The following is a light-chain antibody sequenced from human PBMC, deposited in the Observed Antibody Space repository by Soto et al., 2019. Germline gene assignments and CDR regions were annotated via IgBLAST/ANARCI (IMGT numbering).Light chain of an antibody. CDR1: QTVSGNY. V-gene: IGKV3-20*01. J-gene: IGKJ2*01. CDR3: QQYGSSPPYT. CDR2: GSS. Sequence: EIVLTQSPGTLSLSPGERATLSCRASQTVSGNYLAWYQQKPRQSPRLLIYGSSDRATGIPDRVSGSGSGTDFTLTSTRVEPEDFAVYYCQQYGSSPPYTFGQGTKLEIK.